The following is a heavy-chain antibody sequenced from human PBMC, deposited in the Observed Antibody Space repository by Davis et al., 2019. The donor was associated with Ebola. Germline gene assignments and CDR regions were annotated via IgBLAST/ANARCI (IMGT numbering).Heavy chain of an antibody. D-gene: IGHD2-15*01. CDR2: IWFDGRNA. CDR3: AKDPGGHSGESDY. V-gene: IGHV3-30*02. J-gene: IGHJ4*02. CDR1: GLTFSRYG. Sequence: GESLKISCVVSGLTFSRYGMHWVRQPLGKALSWVAFIWFDGRNAHYIDSVKGRFTISRDNSKNTLYLQMNSLRPEDTAVYYCAKDPGGHSGESDYWGQGTLATGSS.